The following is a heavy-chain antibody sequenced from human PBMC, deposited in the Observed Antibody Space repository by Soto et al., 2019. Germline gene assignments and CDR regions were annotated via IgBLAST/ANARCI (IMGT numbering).Heavy chain of an antibody. CDR3: AKDGGRWATVTSDYCDY. D-gene: IGHD4-17*01. V-gene: IGHV3-30*18. Sequence: QVQLVESGGGVVQPGRSLRLSCAASGFTFSNLGMHWVRQAPGKGLQWVAVISYDGSNRYYADYVKGRFTISRDNSKNTLYLQLNSLRVEDTAVYYCAKDGGRWATVTSDYCDYWGQGTLVTVSS. CDR1: GFTFSNLG. CDR2: ISYDGSNR. J-gene: IGHJ4*02.